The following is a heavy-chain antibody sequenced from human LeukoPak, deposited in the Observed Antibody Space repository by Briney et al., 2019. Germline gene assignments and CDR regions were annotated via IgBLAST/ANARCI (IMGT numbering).Heavy chain of an antibody. J-gene: IGHJ4*02. D-gene: IGHD4-17*01. CDR1: GGSISSYY. Sequence: SETLSLTCTVSGGSISSYYWSWIRQPPGKGLEWIGYIYYSGSTNYNPSLKSRVTISVDTSKNQFSLKLSSVTAADTAVYYCARGFGYGDHGYGTDHFDYWGQGTLVTVSS. V-gene: IGHV4-59*01. CDR2: IYYSGST. CDR3: ARGFGYGDHGYGTDHFDY.